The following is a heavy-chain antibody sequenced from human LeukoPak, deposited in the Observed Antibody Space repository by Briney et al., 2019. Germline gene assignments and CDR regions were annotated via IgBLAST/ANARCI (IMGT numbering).Heavy chain of an antibody. CDR2: IRYGGSNK. V-gene: IGHV3-30*02. D-gene: IGHD3-3*01. CDR1: GFTFSSYG. Sequence: TGGSLRLSCAASGFTFSSYGMHWVRKAPGKGLVGVAFIRYGGSNKYYADSVKGRFTISRENSKNSLYLQMNSLRAGDTAVYYCARDWLRFLEWLLFAYYYYMDVWGKGTRSPSP. CDR3: ARDWLRFLEWLLFAYYYYMDV. J-gene: IGHJ6*03.